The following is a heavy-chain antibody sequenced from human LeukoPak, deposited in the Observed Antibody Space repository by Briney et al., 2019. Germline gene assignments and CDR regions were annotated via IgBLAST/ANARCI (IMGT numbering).Heavy chain of an antibody. CDR2: TASSGRNT. CDR3: AKDIQLSA. J-gene: IGHJ3*01. CDR1: GFTFNDAA. Sequence: PGGSLRLSCAASGFTFNDAAMNWVRQAPGKGLEWVSLTASSGRNTYYTDSVRGRFTISRDNSKKTLSLQMNSLRVEDTAIYYCAKDIQLSAWGLGTMVTVSS. D-gene: IGHD5-24*01. V-gene: IGHV3-23*01.